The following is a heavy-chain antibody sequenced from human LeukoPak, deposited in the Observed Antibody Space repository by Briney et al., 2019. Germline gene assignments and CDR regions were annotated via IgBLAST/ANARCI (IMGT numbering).Heavy chain of an antibody. CDR2: IYSGGST. CDR3: ARDPRYTPDIAATAPTGDY. D-gene: IGHD2-15*01. V-gene: IGHV3-66*01. CDR1: GFTVSSNY. Sequence: PGGSLRLSCAASGFTVSSNYMSWVRQAPGKGLEWVSVIYSGGSTYYADSVKGRFTISRDNSKNTLYLQTNSLRAEDTAVYYCARDPRYTPDIAATAPTGDYWGQGTLVTVSS. J-gene: IGHJ4*02.